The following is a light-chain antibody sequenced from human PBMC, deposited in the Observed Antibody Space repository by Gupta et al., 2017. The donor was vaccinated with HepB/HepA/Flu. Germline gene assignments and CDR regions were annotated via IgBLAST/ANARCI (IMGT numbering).Light chain of an antibody. CDR3: QHSYSTHL. CDR1: QSISSY. CDR2: AAS. J-gene: IGKJ3*01. Sequence: DIQMTQSPSSLAASAGDRVTITCRASQSISSYLNWYQQKPGKAPKLLIYAASSWQRGGPSRFSGRGYGKDFTHTSSMRQNEDCATYYVQHSYSTHLFGHGTKVDIK. V-gene: IGKV1-39*01.